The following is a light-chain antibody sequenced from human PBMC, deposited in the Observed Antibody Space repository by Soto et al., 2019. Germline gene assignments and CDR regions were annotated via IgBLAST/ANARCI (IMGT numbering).Light chain of an antibody. J-gene: IGLJ1*01. V-gene: IGLV2-11*01. CDR1: SSDVGGYKY. Sequence: QPVLTQPRSVSGSPGQSVTISCTGTSSDVGGYKYVSWYQQHPGKAPKVMIYDVSKRPSGVPDRFSGSKSGNTASLTISGLQADDEADYYCCSHAGSYTYVFGTGTKLTVL. CDR3: CSHAGSYTYV. CDR2: DVS.